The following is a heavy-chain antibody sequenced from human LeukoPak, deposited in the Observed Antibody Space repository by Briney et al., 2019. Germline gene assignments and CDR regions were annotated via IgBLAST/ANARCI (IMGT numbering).Heavy chain of an antibody. CDR1: GFTFSSYG. CDR3: ARDPGATYYYDSSGYDLDY. V-gene: IGHV3-30*02. Sequence: GGSLRLSCAPSGFTFSSYGMHWVRQAPGKGLEWVAFIRYDGSNKYYADAVKGRFTISRDNSKNTLYLQMNSLRAEDTAVYYCARDPGATYYYDSSGYDLDYWGQGTLVTVSS. CDR2: IRYDGSNK. D-gene: IGHD3-22*01. J-gene: IGHJ4*02.